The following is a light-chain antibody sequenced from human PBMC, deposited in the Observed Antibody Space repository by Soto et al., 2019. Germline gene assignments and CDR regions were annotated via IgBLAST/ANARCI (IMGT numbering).Light chain of an antibody. V-gene: IGLV1-40*01. CDR3: QSHDSSLHASV. CDR2: GNT. J-gene: IGLJ1*01. Sequence: SLLPRPPSVSGAPGQRVTIFCTGSSSHIGAGYDVHWYLQLPGTAPKLLIYGNTNRPSGVPDRFSGSKSGSSASLAITGLQAEDEADYYCQSHDSSLHASVFGTGTKVPVL. CDR1: SSHIGAGYD.